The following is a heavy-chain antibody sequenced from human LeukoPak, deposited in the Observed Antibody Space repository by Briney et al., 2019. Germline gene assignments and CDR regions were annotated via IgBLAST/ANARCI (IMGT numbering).Heavy chain of an antibody. V-gene: IGHV3-23*01. CDR1: GFTFSSYA. J-gene: IGHJ4*02. Sequence: GGSLRLSCEASGFTFSSYAMSWVRQAPGKGLDWVSGISASGNSPYYADSVKGRFSVSRDNSKNTLFLQMNSLRGEDSALYYCARVRNWNYRDFDYWGQGTLVTVSS. CDR2: ISASGNSP. CDR3: ARVRNWNYRDFDY. D-gene: IGHD1-7*01.